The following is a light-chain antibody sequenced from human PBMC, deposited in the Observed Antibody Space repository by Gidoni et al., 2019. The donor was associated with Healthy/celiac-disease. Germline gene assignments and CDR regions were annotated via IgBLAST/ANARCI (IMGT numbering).Light chain of an antibody. V-gene: IGKV1-39*01. Sequence: DIQMTPSPSSMSASVGDRVTITGRASQSISSYLNWYQQKPGKAPKLLLYAASSLQSGVPSRFSGSGSGTDFTLTISSLQPEDFATYYCQQSYSTPDTFGQGTKLEIK. J-gene: IGKJ2*01. CDR2: AAS. CDR1: QSISSY. CDR3: QQSYSTPDT.